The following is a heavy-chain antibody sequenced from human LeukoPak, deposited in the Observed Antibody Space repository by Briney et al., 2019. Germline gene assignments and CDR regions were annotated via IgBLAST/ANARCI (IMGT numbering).Heavy chain of an antibody. D-gene: IGHD3-10*01. Sequence: PGGSLRLSCAASGFPVSSYGMHWVRQAPGKGLEWVAVLSYDGSNEYYADSVKGRFTISRDNSKNTLYLQMNSLRVEDTAVYYCAGSWFYRDYFEYWGQGTLVTVSS. V-gene: IGHV3-30*03. CDR3: AGSWFYRDYFEY. CDR2: LSYDGSNE. J-gene: IGHJ4*02. CDR1: GFPVSSYG.